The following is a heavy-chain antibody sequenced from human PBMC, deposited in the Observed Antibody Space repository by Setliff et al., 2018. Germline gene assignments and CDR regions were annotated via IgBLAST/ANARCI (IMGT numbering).Heavy chain of an antibody. CDR2: IGHTGCI. V-gene: IGHV4-38-2*02. D-gene: IGHD2-21*02. CDR3: ARDLGHGGDSDY. J-gene: IGHJ4*02. Sequence: SETLSLTCTVSGYSISSGYIWGWIRQPPGKGLEWVGNIGHTGCINYNPSLKSRLTISRDTSKNQVSLKLNSVTATDTAVYYCARDLGHGGDSDYWGQGIQVTVSS. CDR1: GYSISSGYI.